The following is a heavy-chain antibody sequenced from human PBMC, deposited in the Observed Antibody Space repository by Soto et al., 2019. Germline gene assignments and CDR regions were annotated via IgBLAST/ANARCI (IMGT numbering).Heavy chain of an antibody. D-gene: IGHD3-16*02. CDR1: GGSISSGGYY. CDR3: AREGRVITFGGDIDYYYYYMDV. CDR2: IYYSGST. J-gene: IGHJ6*03. Sequence: QVQLQESGPGLVKPSQTLSLTCTVSGGSISSGGYYWSWIRQHPGKGLEWIGYIYYSGSTYYNPSLKSRVTISVDTSKNQFSLKLSSVTAADTAVYYCAREGRVITFGGDIDYYYYYMDVWGKGTTVTVSS. V-gene: IGHV4-31*03.